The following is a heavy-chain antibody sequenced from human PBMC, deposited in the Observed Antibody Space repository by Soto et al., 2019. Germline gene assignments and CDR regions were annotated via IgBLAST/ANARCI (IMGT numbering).Heavy chain of an antibody. CDR1: GFTFSSYA. J-gene: IGHJ6*02. CDR2: ISGSGGST. Sequence: GGSLRLSCAASGFTFSSYAMNWVRQAPGKGLEWVSAISGSGGSTYYADSVKGRFTISRDNSKNTLYLQMNSLRDEDTAVYYCAKDRAYDILTGYYLDRYYYSRLDVWGRGSTVTVS. V-gene: IGHV3-23*01. D-gene: IGHD3-9*01. CDR3: AKDRAYDILTGYYLDRYYYSRLDV.